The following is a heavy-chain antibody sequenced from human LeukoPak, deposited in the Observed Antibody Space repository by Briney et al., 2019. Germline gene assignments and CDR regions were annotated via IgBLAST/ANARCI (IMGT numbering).Heavy chain of an antibody. CDR1: GGSISSGGYY. CDR2: INHSGST. J-gene: IGHJ3*02. D-gene: IGHD3-10*01. V-gene: IGHV4-30-2*01. Sequence: PSQTLSLTCAVSGGSISSGGYYWSWIRQPPGKGLEWIGEINHSGSTNYNPSLKSRVTISVDTSKNQFSLKLSSVTAADTAVYYCARPSPWRKTKVKGAFDIWGQGTMVTVSS. CDR3: ARPSPWRKTKVKGAFDI.